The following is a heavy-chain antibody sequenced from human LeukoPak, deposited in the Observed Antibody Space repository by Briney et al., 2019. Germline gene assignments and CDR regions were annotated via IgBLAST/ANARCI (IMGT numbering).Heavy chain of an antibody. CDR1: GYTFTSYY. CDR2: ISPRGGST. V-gene: IGHV1-46*01. J-gene: IGHJ4*02. D-gene: IGHD6-19*01. Sequence: ASVKVSCKASGYTFTSYYMHWVRQAPGHGLEWMGLISPRGGSTSYAQKFQGRVTITTDESTSTAYMELSSLRSEDTAVYYCARDHSGWYDWGQGTLVTVSS. CDR3: ARDHSGWYD.